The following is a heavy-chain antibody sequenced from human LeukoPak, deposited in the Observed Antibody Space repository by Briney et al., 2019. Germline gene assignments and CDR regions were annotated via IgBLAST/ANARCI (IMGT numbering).Heavy chain of an antibody. CDR2: INRDGRST. J-gene: IGHJ6*02. D-gene: IGHD6-25*01. CDR1: GFTFSSYW. Sequence: PGETLTLTCAASGFTFSSYWRHWVRQAPGKGLVWVSRINRDGRSTTYADSVKGRFIISRDNAKSTLYLQMNSLRTEDTAVYYCARDAACGMDVWGQGTTVTVSS. V-gene: IGHV3-74*01. CDR3: ARDAACGMDV.